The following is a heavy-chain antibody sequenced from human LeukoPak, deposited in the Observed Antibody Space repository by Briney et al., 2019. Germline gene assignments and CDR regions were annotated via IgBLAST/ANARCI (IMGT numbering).Heavy chain of an antibody. D-gene: IGHD5-24*01. Sequence: GGSLRLSCAASGFTFSSYWMHWDRQAAGKGLLWVSRINSDGSSTSYADSVKGRFTISRDSAKNTLYLQMNSLRAEDTAVYYCARGAEGWLQLFFLDYWGQGTLVTVSS. CDR2: INSDGSST. CDR1: GFTFSSYW. CDR3: ARGAEGWLQLFFLDY. J-gene: IGHJ4*02. V-gene: IGHV3-74*01.